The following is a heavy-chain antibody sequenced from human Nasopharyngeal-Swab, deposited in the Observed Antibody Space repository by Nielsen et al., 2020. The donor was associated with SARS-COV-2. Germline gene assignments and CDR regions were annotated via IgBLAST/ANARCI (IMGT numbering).Heavy chain of an antibody. V-gene: IGHV3-23*01. Sequence: GESLKISCAASGFTLCSYAMRWVRQAPGKGVEWVSAISGSGGSTYYADSVKGRFTISRDNSKNTLYLQMNSLRAEDTAVYYCAKDYNSVGWGSNKIYYMDVWGKGTTVTVSS. J-gene: IGHJ6*03. D-gene: IGHD3-16*01. CDR1: GFTLCSYA. CDR3: AKDYNSVGWGSNKIYYMDV. CDR2: ISGSGGST.